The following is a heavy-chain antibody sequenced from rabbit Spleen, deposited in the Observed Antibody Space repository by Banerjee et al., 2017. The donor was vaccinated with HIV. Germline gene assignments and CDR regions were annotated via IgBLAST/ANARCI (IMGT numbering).Heavy chain of an antibody. D-gene: IGHD3-1*01. CDR1: GFSFSSSDY. CDR2: IAGSSSGFT. CDR3: ARDLMGYNHAWSPAL. J-gene: IGHJ4*01. V-gene: IGHV1S40*01. Sequence: QSLEESGGGLVQPEGSLTLTCKASGFSFSSSDYICWVRQAPGKGLEWISCIAGSSSGFTYSATWAKGRFTISKTSSTTVTLQMTSLTVADTATYFCARDLMGYNHAWSPALWGPGTLVTVS.